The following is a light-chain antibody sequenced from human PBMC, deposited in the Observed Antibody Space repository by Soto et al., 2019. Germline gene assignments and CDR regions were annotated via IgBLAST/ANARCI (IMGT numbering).Light chain of an antibody. J-gene: IGKJ1*01. Sequence: EIVMTQAPATLSVSPGERATLSCRASQSVSINLAWFQQKPGQSPRLLIHRASTRDTDIPARFSGSGSGTEFTPTISSLQSEDLAVDFRQQYIDWPPTVGQGTKMDSK. V-gene: IGKV3-15*01. CDR1: QSVSIN. CDR2: RAS. CDR3: QQYIDWPPT.